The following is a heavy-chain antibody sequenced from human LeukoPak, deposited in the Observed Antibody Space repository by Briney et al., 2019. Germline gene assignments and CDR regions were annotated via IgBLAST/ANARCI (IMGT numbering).Heavy chain of an antibody. CDR2: ISSSSSYI. CDR3: ARGLGYYYDSSGYYDY. D-gene: IGHD3-22*01. J-gene: IGHJ4*02. Sequence: GGSLRLSCAASGFTFSSYSMNWVRQAPGKGLEWVSSISSSSSYIYYADSVKGRFTISRDNSKNTLYLQMNSLRAEDTAVYYCARGLGYYYDSSGYYDYWGQGTLVTVSS. V-gene: IGHV3-21*01. CDR1: GFTFSSYS.